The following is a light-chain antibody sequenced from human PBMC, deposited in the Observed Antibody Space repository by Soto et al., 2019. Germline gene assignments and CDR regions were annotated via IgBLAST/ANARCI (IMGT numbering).Light chain of an antibody. CDR3: QQYGSSPIT. CDR2: GAS. Sequence: EIVLTRTAATQTSSPGERATLSCRASQSVSSYLAWYQQKPGQAPRLLIYGASSRATGIPDRCSGSGSGTDFTLTISRLEPEDFAVYYCQQYGSSPITFGQGTRLEIK. CDR1: QSVSSY. J-gene: IGKJ5*01. V-gene: IGKV3-20*01.